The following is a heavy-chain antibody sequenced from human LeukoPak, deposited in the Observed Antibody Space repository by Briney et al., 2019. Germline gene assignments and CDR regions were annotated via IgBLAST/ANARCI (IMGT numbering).Heavy chain of an antibody. CDR1: EFTFNTYA. V-gene: IGHV3-23*01. CDR3: AKSSGPGGYYYYGMDV. J-gene: IGHJ6*02. Sequence: GGSPRLSCAASEFTFNTYAVSWVRQAPGKGLEWVSAISGDGGITYYADSVRGRFTISRDNSKSTLYLQMNSLRAEDTAVYYCAKSSGPGGYYYYGMDVWGQGTTVTVSS. CDR2: ISGDGGIT. D-gene: IGHD3-22*01.